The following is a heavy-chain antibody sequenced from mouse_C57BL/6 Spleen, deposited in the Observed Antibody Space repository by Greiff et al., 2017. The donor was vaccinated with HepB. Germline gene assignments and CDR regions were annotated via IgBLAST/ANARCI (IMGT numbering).Heavy chain of an antibody. J-gene: IGHJ2*01. CDR2: INPSTGGT. CDR3: ARMDYGSSSFDY. V-gene: IGHV1-42*01. CDR1: GYSFTGYY. Sequence: VQLKQSGPELVKPGASVKISCKASGYSFTGYYMNWVKQSPEKSLEWIGEINPSTGGTPYNQKFKAKATLTVDKSSSTAYMQLKSLTSEDSAVYYWARMDYGSSSFDYGGQGTTLTVSS. D-gene: IGHD1-1*01.